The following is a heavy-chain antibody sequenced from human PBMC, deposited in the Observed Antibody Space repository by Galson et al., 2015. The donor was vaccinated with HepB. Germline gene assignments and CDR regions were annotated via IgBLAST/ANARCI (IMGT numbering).Heavy chain of an antibody. CDR3: ARILRFRSQQLEYYYYGMDV. J-gene: IGHJ6*02. CDR1: GFSLSTSGMC. V-gene: IGHV2-70*11. CDR2: IDWDDDK. Sequence: PALVKPPQTLTLTCTFSGFSLSTSGMCVSWIRQPPGKALEWLARIDWDDDKYYSTSLKTRLTISKDTSKNQVVLTMTNMGPVDTATYYCARILRFRSQQLEYYYYGMDVWGQGTTVTVSS. D-gene: IGHD6-13*01.